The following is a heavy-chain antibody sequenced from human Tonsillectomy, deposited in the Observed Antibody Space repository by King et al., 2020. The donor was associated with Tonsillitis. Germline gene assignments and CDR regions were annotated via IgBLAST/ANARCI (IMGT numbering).Heavy chain of an antibody. D-gene: IGHD3-22*01. J-gene: IGHJ1*01. V-gene: IGHV1-18*01. CDR1: GYTFSSYG. Sequence: QLVQAGAEVKKPGASVKVSCKASGYTFSSYGISWVRQAPGQRLEWLGWSSGHNGNTNYAQKLQDKITMTPDPSTSTAYMELRSLRSDDTAVYYCASSYYDTSGYYYFQHWGQGTLVTVSS. CDR2: SSGHNGNT. CDR3: ASSYYDTSGYYYFQH.